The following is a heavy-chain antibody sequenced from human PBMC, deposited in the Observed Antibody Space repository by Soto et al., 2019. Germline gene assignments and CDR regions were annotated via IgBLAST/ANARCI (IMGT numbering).Heavy chain of an antibody. CDR3: ARSSGGNRALIFDY. Sequence: SVKVSCKASGGTFSSYAISCVRQAPGQGLEWMGGIIPIFGTANYAQKFQGRVTITADESTSTAYMELSSLRSEDTAVYYCARSSGGNRALIFDYWGQGTLVTVSS. D-gene: IGHD6-25*01. V-gene: IGHV1-69*13. CDR1: GGTFSSYA. J-gene: IGHJ4*02. CDR2: IIPIFGTA.